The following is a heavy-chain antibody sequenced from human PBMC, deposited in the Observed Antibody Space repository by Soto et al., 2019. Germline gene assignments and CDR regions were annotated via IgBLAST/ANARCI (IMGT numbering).Heavy chain of an antibody. V-gene: IGHV3-33*01. D-gene: IGHD3-10*01. CDR3: ARDDEYSGNGMDV. Sequence: QVQLVESGGGVVQPGRSLRLSCAASGFTFSNYGMHGVRQAPGKGLEGVAVILNDGSNRYHADSVKDRFTISRDNSKNMLYLQMNSLRAEDTAVYYCARDDEYSGNGMDVWGQGTTVTVS. CDR1: GFTFSNYG. CDR2: ILNDGSNR. J-gene: IGHJ6*02.